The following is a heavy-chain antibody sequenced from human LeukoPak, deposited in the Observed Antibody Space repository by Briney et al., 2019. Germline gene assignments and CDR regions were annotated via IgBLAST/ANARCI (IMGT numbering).Heavy chain of an antibody. Sequence: PSETLSLTRAVSGYFISSGYYWGWIRQPPGKGLEWIGSIYHSGSTYYNPSLKSRVTISVDTSKNQFSLKLSSVTAADTAVYYCAVRVGGYDSEWFDPWGQGTLVTVSS. CDR1: GYFISSGYY. CDR3: AVRVGGYDSEWFDP. J-gene: IGHJ5*02. CDR2: IYHSGST. D-gene: IGHD5-12*01. V-gene: IGHV4-38-2*01.